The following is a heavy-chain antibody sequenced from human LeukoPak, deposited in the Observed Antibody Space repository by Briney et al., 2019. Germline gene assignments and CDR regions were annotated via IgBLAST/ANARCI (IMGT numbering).Heavy chain of an antibody. V-gene: IGHV4-59*01. D-gene: IGHD6-13*01. J-gene: IGHJ4*02. CDR3: ARAGSLAGSVDY. CDR1: GGSISSYY. Sequence: SETLSLTCTVSGGSISSYYWSWIRQPPGKGLEWIGYIYYSGSTNYNPSLKSRVTISVDTSKNQFSLKLSSVTAADTAVYYCARAGSLAGSVDYWGQGTLVSVSS. CDR2: IYYSGST.